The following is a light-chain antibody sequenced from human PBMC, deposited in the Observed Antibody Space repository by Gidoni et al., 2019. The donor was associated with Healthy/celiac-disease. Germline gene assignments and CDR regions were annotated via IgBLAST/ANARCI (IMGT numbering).Light chain of an antibody. CDR1: QSISSY. V-gene: IGKV1-39*01. J-gene: IGKJ3*01. CDR3: QQSYSTPPFT. Sequence: DIQMTQSLSSLSASVGDRVTITCRASQSISSYLNWYQQKPGKAPKLLIYAASSLQSGVPSRFSGSGSGTDFTLTISSLQPEDFATYYCQQSYSTPPFTFXHXTKVDIK. CDR2: AAS.